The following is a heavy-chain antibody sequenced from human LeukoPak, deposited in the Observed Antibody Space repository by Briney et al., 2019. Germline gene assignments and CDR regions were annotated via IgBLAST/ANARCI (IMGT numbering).Heavy chain of an antibody. CDR2: ISYDGSNK. V-gene: IGHV3-30*18. CDR3: AKDFEGFCGGDCYSMDF. J-gene: IGHJ4*02. D-gene: IGHD2-21*02. CDR1: GFTFNNYV. Sequence: GGSLRLSCAASGFTFNNYVMHWVRQAPGKGLEWVALISYDGSNKYYADSVRGRFTISRDNSKNTLYLQMDSLRPEDTAVYYCAKDFEGFCGGDCYSMDFWGQGTLATVSS.